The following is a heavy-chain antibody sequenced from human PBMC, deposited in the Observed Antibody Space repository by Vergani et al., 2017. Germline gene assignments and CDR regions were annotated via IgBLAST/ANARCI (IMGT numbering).Heavy chain of an antibody. Sequence: EVQLLESGGGLVQPGGSLRLSGTASGFTFSSYAMHWVRQAPGKGLEWVSGISWNSGSIGYADSVKGRFTISRDNAKNSLYLQMNSLRAEDTALYYCAKEMRIKYYYYYGMDVWGQGTTVTVSS. CDR2: ISWNSGSI. V-gene: IGHV3-9*01. CDR1: GFTFSSYA. CDR3: AKEMRIKYYYYYGMDV. J-gene: IGHJ6*02.